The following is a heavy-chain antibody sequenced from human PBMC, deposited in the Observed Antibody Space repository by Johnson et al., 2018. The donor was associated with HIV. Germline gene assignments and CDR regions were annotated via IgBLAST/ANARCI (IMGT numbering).Heavy chain of an antibody. CDR2: ISSDGSST. CDR1: GFTFSSYW. V-gene: IGHV3-74*02. J-gene: IGHJ3*02. CDR3: ARGVTIINLNAFDI. D-gene: IGHD3-22*01. Sequence: EVQLVESGGGLVQPGGSLILSCAASGFTFSSYWMHWVRQAPGKGLVWVSRISSDGSSTYYADSVKGRFTISRDNAKNSLYLQMNSLRAEDTALYYCARGVTIINLNAFDIWGQGTMVTVSS.